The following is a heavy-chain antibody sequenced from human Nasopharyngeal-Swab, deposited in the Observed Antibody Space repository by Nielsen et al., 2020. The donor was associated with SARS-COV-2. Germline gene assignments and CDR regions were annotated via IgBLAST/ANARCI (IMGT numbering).Heavy chain of an antibody. CDR2: IIPIFGTA. J-gene: IGHJ4*02. D-gene: IGHD2-8*01. V-gene: IGHV1-69*13. Sequence: SVKVSCKASGGTFSSYAISWVRQAPGQGFEWMGGIIPIFGTANYAQKFQGRVTTTADESTSTAYMELSRLRSEDTAVYYCARGSIVLKEGGNDYWGQGALVTVSS. CDR1: GGTFSSYA. CDR3: ARGSIVLKEGGNDY.